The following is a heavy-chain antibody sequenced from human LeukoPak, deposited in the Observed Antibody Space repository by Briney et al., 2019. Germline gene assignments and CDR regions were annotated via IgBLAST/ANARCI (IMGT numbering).Heavy chain of an antibody. D-gene: IGHD3-10*01. J-gene: IGHJ4*02. V-gene: IGHV4-31*03. CDR2: IYYSGST. CDR1: GCSIGGGKYY. CDR3: ARGILLWSSYYFDY. Sequence: SQTLSLTCTVSGCSIGGGKYYWSWIRQHPGKGLEWIGYIYYSGSTYYNPSLKSRVTISRDTPKNQFSLKLSSVTAADTAVYYCARGILLWSSYYFDYWGQGTLVTVSS.